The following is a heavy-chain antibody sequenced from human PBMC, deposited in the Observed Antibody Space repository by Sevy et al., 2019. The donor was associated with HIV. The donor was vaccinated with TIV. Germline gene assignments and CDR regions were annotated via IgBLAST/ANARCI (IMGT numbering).Heavy chain of an antibody. Sequence: GGSLRFSCAASGFTFSNYWMHWVRQAPEKGLMWVSRISSDGSITNYADSVKGRFTISRDNAKNTLYLQMNSLRVEDTAVYYCARVRGYSYGEFDYWGQGTLVTVSS. CDR2: ISSDGSIT. CDR3: ARVRGYSYGEFDY. J-gene: IGHJ4*02. CDR1: GFTFSNYW. V-gene: IGHV3-74*01. D-gene: IGHD5-18*01.